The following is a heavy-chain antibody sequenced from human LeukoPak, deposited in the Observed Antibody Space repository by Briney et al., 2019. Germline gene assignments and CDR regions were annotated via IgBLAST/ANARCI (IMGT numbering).Heavy chain of an antibody. V-gene: IGHV1-18*01. D-gene: IGHD1-1*01. J-gene: IGHJ3*02. CDR3: ARTSNWNDVRDGAFDI. CDR2: ISAYNGNT. CDR1: GYTFTSYG. Sequence: ASVKVSCKASGYTFTSYGISWVRQAPGQGLEWMGWISAYNGNTNYAQKFQGRVTMTRDTSISTAYMELSRLRSDDTAVYYCARTSNWNDVRDGAFDIWGQGTMVTVSS.